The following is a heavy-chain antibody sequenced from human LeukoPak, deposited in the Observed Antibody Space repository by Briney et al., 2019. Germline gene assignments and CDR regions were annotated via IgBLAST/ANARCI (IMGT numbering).Heavy chain of an antibody. V-gene: IGHV4-59*01. J-gene: IGHJ4*02. CDR3: ARVIVGLYGSSGPFEH. Sequence: PSETLSLTCTVSGSSISSYYWNWIRQPPGKGLEWIGSISYSGGTNYNPSLKSRVTISVDTSRNQFSLKLSSVTAADTAVYYCARVIVGLYGSSGPFEHWGQGTLVTVSS. CDR1: GSSISSYY. CDR2: ISYSGGT. D-gene: IGHD3-22*01.